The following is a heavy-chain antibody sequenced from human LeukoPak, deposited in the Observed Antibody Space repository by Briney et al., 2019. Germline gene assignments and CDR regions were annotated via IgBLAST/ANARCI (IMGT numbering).Heavy chain of an antibody. CDR3: ASDFWSGYYTPMGVNY. D-gene: IGHD3-3*01. V-gene: IGHV3-74*01. Sequence: GGSLRLSCAASVFTFSSYWMDWVRQAPEKGLVWVSLVKSDGSTTSYADSVKGRFTISRDNAKNTLYLQMNSLRAEDTAVYYCASDFWSGYYTPMGVNYWGQGTLVTVSS. CDR1: VFTFSSYW. J-gene: IGHJ4*02. CDR2: VKSDGSTT.